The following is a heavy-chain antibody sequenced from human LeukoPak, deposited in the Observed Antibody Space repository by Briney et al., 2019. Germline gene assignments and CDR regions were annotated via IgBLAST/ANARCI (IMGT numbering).Heavy chain of an antibody. D-gene: IGHD3-10*01. CDR3: AKVSPEGRPYGSGSYYNDY. J-gene: IGHJ4*02. Sequence: GGSLRLSCAASGFTFGGYAMTWVRQAPGKGLEWVSSIRGSGDNTYYADSVRGRFTISRDNSKSTLYLQMNSLRVEDTAVYYCAKVSPEGRPYGSGSYYNDYWGQGTLVTVSS. CDR2: IRGSGDNT. CDR1: GFTFGGYA. V-gene: IGHV3-23*01.